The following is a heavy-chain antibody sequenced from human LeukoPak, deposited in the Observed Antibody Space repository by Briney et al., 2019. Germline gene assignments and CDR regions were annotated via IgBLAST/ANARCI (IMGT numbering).Heavy chain of an antibody. CDR2: IYSGGST. V-gene: IGHV3-53*05. CDR3: ARHKLAYCGGDCYSDY. J-gene: IGHJ4*02. Sequence: GGSLRLSCAASGFTVSSNYMSWVRQAPGKGLEWVSVIYSGGSTYYADSVKGRFTISRDNSKNTLYLQMNSLRSDDTAVYYCARHKLAYCGGDCYSDYWGQGTLVTVSS. CDR1: GFTVSSNY. D-gene: IGHD2-21*02.